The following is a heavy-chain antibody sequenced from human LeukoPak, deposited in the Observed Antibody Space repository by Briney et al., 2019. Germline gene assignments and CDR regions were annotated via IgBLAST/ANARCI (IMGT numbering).Heavy chain of an antibody. V-gene: IGHV3-30*09. D-gene: IGHD6-13*01. J-gene: IGHJ4*02. Sequence: QSGGSLRLSCAASGFTFSGYTIHWVRQAPGKGLEWVAVIVYDGDNKYYVDSVKGRFAISRDNSKNTLYLQINSLRLDDTAIHYCATERDYGSSFDYWGQGTLVTVSS. CDR2: IVYDGDNK. CDR1: GFTFSGYT. CDR3: ATERDYGSSFDY.